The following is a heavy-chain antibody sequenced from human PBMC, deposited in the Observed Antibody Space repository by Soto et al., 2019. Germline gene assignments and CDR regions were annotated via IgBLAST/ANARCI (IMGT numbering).Heavy chain of an antibody. Sequence: GGSLRLSCAASGFTFSSYAMHWVRQAPGKGLEWVAVISYDGSNKYYADSVKGRFTISRDNSKNTLYLQMNSLRSEDTAVYYCASCKRMTTAFFDYWGQGTLVTVSS. V-gene: IGHV3-30-3*01. J-gene: IGHJ4*02. CDR3: ASCKRMTTAFFDY. D-gene: IGHD4-4*01. CDR2: ISYDGSNK. CDR1: GFTFSSYA.